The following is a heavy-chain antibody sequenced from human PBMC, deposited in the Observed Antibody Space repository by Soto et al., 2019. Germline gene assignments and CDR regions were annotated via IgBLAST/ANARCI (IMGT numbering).Heavy chain of an antibody. J-gene: IGHJ5*01. Sequence: QVQLVQSGAEVKKPGSSVKVSCKASGGTFSSYAISWVRQAPGQGLEWMGGIIPIFGTANYAQKFQGRVTITADDSTITDYLELSSLSSEATAVYYCPRRGFKGGNWFDSWGQGTMVTVCS. D-gene: IGHD3-10*01. CDR3: PRRGFKGGNWFDS. CDR1: GGTFSSYA. V-gene: IGHV1-69*01. CDR2: IIPIFGTA.